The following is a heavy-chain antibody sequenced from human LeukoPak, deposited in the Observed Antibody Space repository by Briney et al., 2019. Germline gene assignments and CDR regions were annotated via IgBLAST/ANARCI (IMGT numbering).Heavy chain of an antibody. CDR1: GFTFSSYS. CDR3: ARDLSGSWSYYFDY. Sequence: GGSLRLSCAASGFTFSSYSMNWVRQAPGKGLEWASSISSSSSYIYYADSVKGRFTISRDNAKNSLYLQMNSLRAEDTAVYYCARDLSGSWSYYFDYWGQGTLVTVSS. CDR2: ISSSSSYI. V-gene: IGHV3-21*01. J-gene: IGHJ4*02. D-gene: IGHD6-13*01.